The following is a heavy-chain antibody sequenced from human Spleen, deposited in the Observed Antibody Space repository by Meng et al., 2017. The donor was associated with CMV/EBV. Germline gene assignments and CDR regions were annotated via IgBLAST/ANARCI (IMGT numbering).Heavy chain of an antibody. Sequence: ISRGNYYWSCIRHHPGKGLEWIGYISYSGTTFYDRSLQSRLTMSVDTSKNQFSLELNSVTAADTAVYYCARVGGYCSSTSCHNWFDPWGQGTLVTVSS. J-gene: IGHJ5*02. CDR1: ISRGNYY. D-gene: IGHD2-2*01. CDR3: ARVGGYCSSTSCHNWFDP. V-gene: IGHV4-31*02. CDR2: ISYSGTT.